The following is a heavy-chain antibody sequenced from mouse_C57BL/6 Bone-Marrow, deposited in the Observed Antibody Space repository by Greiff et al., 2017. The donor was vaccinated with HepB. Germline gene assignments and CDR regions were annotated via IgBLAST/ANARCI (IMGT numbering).Heavy chain of an antibody. D-gene: IGHD6-5*01. J-gene: IGHJ4*01. Sequence: DVMLVESGPGMVKPSQSLSLTCTVTGYSITSGYDWHWIRHFPGNKLEWMGYISYSGSTNYNPSLKSRISITHDTSKNHFFLKLNSVTTEDTATYYCAREGGLWAMDYWGQGTSVTVSS. CDR1: GYSITSGYD. V-gene: IGHV3-1*01. CDR3: AREGGLWAMDY. CDR2: ISYSGST.